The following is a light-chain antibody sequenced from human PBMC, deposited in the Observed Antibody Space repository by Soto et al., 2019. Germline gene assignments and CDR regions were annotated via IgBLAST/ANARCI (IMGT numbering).Light chain of an antibody. Sequence: QSVLTQPPSVSGAPGQRVTMSCSGSTSNIGINAVNWYQHHSGTAPRLLMYYDDTRPSGVSDRFSGSKSGTTASPANSGLQSEDEAEFLRARWGDRLNGMVFGGGTKVTVL. V-gene: IGLV1-36*01. J-gene: IGLJ3*02. CDR1: TSNIGINA. CDR2: YDD. CDR3: ARWGDRLNGMV.